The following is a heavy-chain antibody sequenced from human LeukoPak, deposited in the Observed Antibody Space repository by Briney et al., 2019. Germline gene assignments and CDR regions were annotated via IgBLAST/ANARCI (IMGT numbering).Heavy chain of an antibody. D-gene: IGHD3-16*01. Sequence: GGSLRLSCAASGFTFSSYAMSWVRQAPGKGLGWVSAISGSGGSTYYADSVKGRFTISRDNSRDTLYLQMNSLRAEDTAVYYCAKGYYDYVWGSYYFDYWGQGTLVTVSS. CDR1: GFTFSSYA. V-gene: IGHV3-23*01. J-gene: IGHJ4*02. CDR2: ISGSGGST. CDR3: AKGYYDYVWGSYYFDY.